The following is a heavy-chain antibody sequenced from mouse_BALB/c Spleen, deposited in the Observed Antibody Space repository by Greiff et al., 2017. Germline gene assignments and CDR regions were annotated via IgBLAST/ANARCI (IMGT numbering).Heavy chain of an antibody. CDR2: ISSGGST. V-gene: IGHV5-6-5*01. Sequence: EVQRVESGGGLVKPGGSLKLSCAASGFTFSSYAMSWVRQTPEKRLEWVASISSGGSTYYPDSVKGRFTISRDNARNILYLQMSSLRSEDTAMYYCARGQASFAYWGQGTLVTVSA. CDR3: ARGQASFAY. J-gene: IGHJ3*01. D-gene: IGHD6-1*01. CDR1: GFTFSSYA.